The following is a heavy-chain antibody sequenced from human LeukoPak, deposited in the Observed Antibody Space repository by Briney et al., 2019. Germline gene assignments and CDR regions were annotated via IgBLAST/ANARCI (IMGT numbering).Heavy chain of an antibody. CDR2: ISTSSSSI. CDR1: GFTFSTYN. J-gene: IGHJ4*02. Sequence: GGSLRLSCAVSGFTFSTYNMNWVRQAPGKGLEWVSYISTSSSSIYYADSVKGRFTISRDNVKNSLYLQMNSLRDEDTAVYYCARVSTTYDYWGQGTLVTVSS. V-gene: IGHV3-48*02. CDR3: ARVSTTYDY. D-gene: IGHD4-11*01.